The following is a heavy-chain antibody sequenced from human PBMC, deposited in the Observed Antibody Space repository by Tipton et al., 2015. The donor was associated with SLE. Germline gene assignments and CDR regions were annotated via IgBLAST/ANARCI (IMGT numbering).Heavy chain of an antibody. CDR3: ARDVHHYYYYYMDV. CDR1: GGSMSSDNYY. CDR2: INHSGST. J-gene: IGHJ6*03. V-gene: IGHV4-39*07. Sequence: TLSLTCTVSGGSMSSDNYYWSWIRQPPGKGLEWIGEINHSGSTNYNPSLKSRVTISVDTSKNQFSLSLYSVTAADTAVYYCARDVHHYYYYYMDVWGKGTTVSVSS.